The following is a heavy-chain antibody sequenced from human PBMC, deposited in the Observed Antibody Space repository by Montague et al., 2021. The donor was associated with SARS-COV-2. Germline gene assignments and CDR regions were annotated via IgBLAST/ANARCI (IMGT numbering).Heavy chain of an antibody. V-gene: IGHV3-48*03. CDR2: ISTSAYTK. CDR1: GFTFSNYD. D-gene: IGHD3-16*02. J-gene: IGHJ3*01. CDR3: TRDYRSIVGGGLDF. Sequence: SLRLSCAASGFTFSNYDMNWVRQAPGKGLEWISYISTSAYTKSYAGSVKGRFTISRDNGKNSLYLQMNSLRVEDTAVYYCTRDYRSIVGGGLDFWGQGTKVTVSS.